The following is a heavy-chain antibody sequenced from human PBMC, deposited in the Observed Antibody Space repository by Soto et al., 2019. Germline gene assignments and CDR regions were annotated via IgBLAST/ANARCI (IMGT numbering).Heavy chain of an antibody. J-gene: IGHJ4*02. Sequence: QAQLVESGGGVVQPGRSLRLSCAASRFAFSSYGMHWVRQAPGTGLEWVAVISYDGSLQHYADSVKGRFTISRDNSKNMLLLQMSSLRAEDTAVYYCVSDRGYGHASVPYSWGQGTLVSVSS. CDR3: VSDRGYGHASVPYS. CDR1: RFAFSSYG. V-gene: IGHV3-30*03. D-gene: IGHD5-18*01. CDR2: ISYDGSLQ.